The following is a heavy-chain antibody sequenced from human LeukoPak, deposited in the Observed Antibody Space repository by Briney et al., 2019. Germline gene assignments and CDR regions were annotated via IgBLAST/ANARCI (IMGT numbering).Heavy chain of an antibody. V-gene: IGHV3-21*01. J-gene: IGHJ4*02. CDR3: ARESVVTSLDY. D-gene: IGHD5/OR15-5a*01. CDR2: ISSSGTFA. Sequence: GGSLRLSCAASGFSFSNYTMNWVRQAPGKALQWVSFISSSGTFAHYADSVKGRFTISRDNAKNSLYLQMSGLRVEDTAVYYCARESVVTSLDYWGQGTLVTVSS. CDR1: GFSFSNYT.